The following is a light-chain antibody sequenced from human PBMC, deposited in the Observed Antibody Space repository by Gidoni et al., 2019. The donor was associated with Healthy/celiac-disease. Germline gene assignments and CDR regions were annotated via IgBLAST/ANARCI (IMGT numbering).Light chain of an antibody. J-gene: IGKJ4*01. V-gene: IGKV2-28*01. CDR3: MQAIQTPLT. Sequence: DIVMTQSPLSLPVTPGEPASISCRSSQSLLHSNGYNYLDWYLQKPGQSPQLLIYSGSNRASGVPNRLSGSGSGTDFKMKIRRVEAEDVGVYYCMQAIQTPLTFGGGTKVEIK. CDR2: SGS. CDR1: QSLLHSNGYNY.